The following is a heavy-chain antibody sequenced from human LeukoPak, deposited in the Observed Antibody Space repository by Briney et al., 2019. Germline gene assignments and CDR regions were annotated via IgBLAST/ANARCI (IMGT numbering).Heavy chain of an antibody. V-gene: IGHV3-23*01. J-gene: IGHJ4*02. D-gene: IGHD2-2*01. CDR1: GFTFSSYA. CDR2: ISGSGGST. CDR3: AKGGFVVVPAAKRGDFDY. Sequence: GGSLRLSCAASGFTFSSYAMSWVPQAPGKGLEWVSAISGSGGSTYYADSVKGRFTISRDNSKNTLYLQMNSLRAEDTAVYYCAKGGFVVVPAAKRGDFDYWGQGTLVTVSS.